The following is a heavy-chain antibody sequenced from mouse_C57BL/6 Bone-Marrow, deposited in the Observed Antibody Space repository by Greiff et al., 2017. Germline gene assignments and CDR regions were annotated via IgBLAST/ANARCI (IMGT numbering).Heavy chain of an antibody. D-gene: IGHD1-1*01. V-gene: IGHV1-59*01. CDR1: GYTFTSYW. Sequence: QVQLQQPGAELVRPGTSVKLSCKASGYTFTSYWMHWVKQRPGQGPEWIGVIDPSDSYTNYNQKFKGKATLTVDTSSSTAYMQLSSLTSEDSAVYYCARERVFITTVVAHFDYWGQGTTLTVSS. CDR3: ARERVFITTVVAHFDY. CDR2: IDPSDSYT. J-gene: IGHJ2*01.